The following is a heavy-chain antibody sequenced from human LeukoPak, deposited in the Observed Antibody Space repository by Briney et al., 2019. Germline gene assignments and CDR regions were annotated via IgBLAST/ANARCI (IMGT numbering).Heavy chain of an antibody. Sequence: GASVKVSCKASGYTFTSYAMNWVRQAPGQGLEWMGWINPNSGGTNYAQKFQGWVTMTRDTSISTAYMELSRLRSDDTAVYYCARDTYSSSYYGMDVWGQGTTVTVSS. J-gene: IGHJ6*02. D-gene: IGHD6-13*01. CDR3: ARDTYSSSYYGMDV. V-gene: IGHV1-2*04. CDR2: INPNSGGT. CDR1: GYTFTSYA.